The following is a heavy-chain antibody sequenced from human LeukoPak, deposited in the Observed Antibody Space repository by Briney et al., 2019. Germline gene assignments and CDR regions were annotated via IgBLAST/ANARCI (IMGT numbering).Heavy chain of an antibody. CDR3: ARWRGYSYALGY. CDR2: MYYSGST. J-gene: IGHJ4*02. D-gene: IGHD5-18*01. V-gene: IGHV4-59*08. CDR1: GGSISNNY. Sequence: SETLSLTCTVSGGSISNNYWSWIRQPPGKGLEWIGYMYYSGSTNYNPSLKSRVTISVDTSKNQYSLKLTSVTAADTAVYFCARWRGYSYALGYWGQGTLVTVSS.